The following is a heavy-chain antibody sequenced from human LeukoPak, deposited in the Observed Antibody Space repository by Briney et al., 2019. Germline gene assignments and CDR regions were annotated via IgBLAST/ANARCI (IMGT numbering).Heavy chain of an antibody. CDR1: GFTFSSYA. Sequence: GGSLRLSCAASGFTFSSYAMSWVRQAPGKGLEWVSAISGSGGSTYYADSVKGRFTISRDNSKNTLYLQMNSLRAEDTAVYYCAKDPAGSSGYSYFDYWGQGTLVTVSS. D-gene: IGHD3-22*01. V-gene: IGHV3-23*01. CDR3: AKDPAGSSGYSYFDY. J-gene: IGHJ4*02. CDR2: ISGSGGST.